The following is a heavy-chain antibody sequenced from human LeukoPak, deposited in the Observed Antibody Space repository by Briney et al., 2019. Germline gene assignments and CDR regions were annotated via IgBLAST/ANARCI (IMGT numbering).Heavy chain of an antibody. J-gene: IGHJ4*02. CDR1: GGSISSSNW. D-gene: IGHD3-9*01. Sequence: PSGTLSLTCAVSGGSISSSNWWSWVRQPPGKGLEWIGEIYHSGSTNYNPSLKSRVTISVDTSKNQFSLKLSSVTAADTAVYYCARGSGILTYYFYFDYWGQGTLVTVSS. CDR2: IYHSGST. CDR3: ARGSGILTYYFYFDY. V-gene: IGHV4-4*02.